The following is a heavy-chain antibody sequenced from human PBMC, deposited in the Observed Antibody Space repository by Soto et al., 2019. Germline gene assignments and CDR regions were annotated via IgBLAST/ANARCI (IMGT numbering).Heavy chain of an antibody. CDR1: GSSISSGGYY. V-gene: IGHV4-31*03. CDR2: IYYSGST. J-gene: IGHJ4*02. CDR3: ARTPWRTTPFDY. D-gene: IGHD1-26*01. Sequence: SETLSLTCTVSGSSISSGGYYWSWIRQHPGKGLEWIGYIYYSGSTYYNPSLKSRVTISVDTSKNQFSLKLSSVTAADTAVYYCARTPWRTTPFDYWGQGTLVTVSS.